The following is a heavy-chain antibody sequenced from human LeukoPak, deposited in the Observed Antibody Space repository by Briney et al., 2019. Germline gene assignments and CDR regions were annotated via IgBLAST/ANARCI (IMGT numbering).Heavy chain of an antibody. V-gene: IGHV3-23*01. CDR2: IFGSGGSP. CDR3: ATRPRDTSGYYLGAFDG. J-gene: IGHJ3*01. D-gene: IGHD3-22*01. Sequence: GGSLRLSCEASGFTFGSHAMYWVRQAPGKGLEWVAGIFGSGGSPHYADPVKGRFTISRDNSRNTVYLQINSLRAEDTAVYFCATRPRDTSGYYLGAFDGWGQGTTVTVSS. CDR1: GFTFGSHA.